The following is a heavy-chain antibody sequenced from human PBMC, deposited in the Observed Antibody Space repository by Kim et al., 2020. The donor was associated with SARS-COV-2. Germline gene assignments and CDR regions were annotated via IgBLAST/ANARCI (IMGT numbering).Heavy chain of an antibody. D-gene: IGHD3-3*01. V-gene: IGHV4-59*13. CDR3: ARIAYDFWSGYWFDY. CDR1: GGSISSYY. CDR2: IYYSGST. J-gene: IGHJ4*02. Sequence: SETLSLTCTVSGGSISSYYWSWIRQPPGKGLEWIGYIYYSGSTNYNPSLKSRVTISVDTSKNQFSLKLSSVTAADTAVYYCARIAYDFWSGYWFDYWGQGTLVTVSS.